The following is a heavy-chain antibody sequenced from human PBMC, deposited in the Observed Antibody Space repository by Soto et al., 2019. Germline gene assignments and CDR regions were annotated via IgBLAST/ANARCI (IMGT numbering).Heavy chain of an antibody. CDR3: ARDSVVVPAAQNWFDP. CDR1: GYTFTNSG. Sequence: ASVKXSCNASGYTFTNSGISWVRQAPGQGLEWMGWISTDNGNTNYAQHLQGRVSMTTDTSTSTAYMDLRSLRSDDTAVYYCARDSVVVPAAQNWFDPWGQGTLVTVSS. CDR2: ISTDNGNT. V-gene: IGHV1-18*01. D-gene: IGHD2-2*01. J-gene: IGHJ5*02.